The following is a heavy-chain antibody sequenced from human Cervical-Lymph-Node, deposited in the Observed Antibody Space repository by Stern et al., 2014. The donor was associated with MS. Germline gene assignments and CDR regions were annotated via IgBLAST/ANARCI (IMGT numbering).Heavy chain of an antibody. CDR2: INGSGTAR. J-gene: IGHJ5*02. V-gene: IGHV3-11*01. CDR1: GFTFSDYY. CDR3: ANSIA. Sequence: EHLVESGGGLVKPGGSLTLSCVASGFTFSDYYMNWIRQAPGKGLEWVSYINGSGTARYYADSVKGRFTISRDNAKKSLYLHMNSLRVEDTAVYYCANSIAWGQGALVTVSS. D-gene: IGHD2/OR15-2a*01.